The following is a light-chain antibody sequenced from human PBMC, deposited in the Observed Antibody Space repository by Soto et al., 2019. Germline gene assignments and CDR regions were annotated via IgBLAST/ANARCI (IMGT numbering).Light chain of an antibody. CDR2: DAS. CDR3: QQRGNWPPT. V-gene: IGKV3-11*01. J-gene: IGKJ3*01. CDR1: QSIGSF. Sequence: EIVLTQSPATLSLSPGERATLSCRASQSIGSFLAWYQQKPGQPPRLLIYDASNRATGIPGRFSGSGSGTDVTLTISSLEPEDFAVYYCQQRGNWPPTFGPGTKVNIK.